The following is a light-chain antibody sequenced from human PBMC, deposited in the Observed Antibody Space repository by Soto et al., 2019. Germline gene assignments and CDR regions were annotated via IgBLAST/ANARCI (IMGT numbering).Light chain of an antibody. J-gene: IGKJ1*01. CDR2: DAS. CDR1: QSISSW. Sequence: DIQMTQSPSTLSAFVGDRVTITCRASQSISSWLAWYQQKPGKAPKLLIYDASSLESGVPSRFSGSGSATEFTLTISSLQPDDFATYYCQHYNSYSEAFGQGTKVDIK. CDR3: QHYNSYSEA. V-gene: IGKV1-5*01.